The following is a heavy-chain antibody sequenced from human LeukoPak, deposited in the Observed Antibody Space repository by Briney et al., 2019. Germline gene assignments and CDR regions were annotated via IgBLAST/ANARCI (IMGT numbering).Heavy chain of an antibody. V-gene: IGHV4-4*02. CDR2: IYHSGST. CDR1: GGSISSSNW. D-gene: IGHD6-13*01. J-gene: IGHJ5*02. CDR3: AREPGYSRNWLDP. Sequence: SETLSLTCAVSGGSISSSNWWSWVRQPPGQGLEWIGEIYHSGSTNYNPSLKSRVTISVDKSKNQFSLKLSSVTAADTAVYYCAREPGYSRNWLDPWGQGTLVTVSS.